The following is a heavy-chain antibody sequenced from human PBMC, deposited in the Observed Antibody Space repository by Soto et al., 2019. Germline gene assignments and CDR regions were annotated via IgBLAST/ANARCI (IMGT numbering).Heavy chain of an antibody. CDR2: MNPNSGNT. D-gene: IGHD6-19*01. CDR1: GYTFTSYD. J-gene: IGHJ3*02. V-gene: IGHV1-8*01. CDR3: ARATPFVAVAGTGVVADMHAFDI. Sequence: ASVKVSCKASGYTFTSYDINWVRQATGQGLEWMGWMNPNSGNTGYAQKFQGRVTMTKNTSISTAYMELSSLRSEDTAVYYCARATPFVAVAGTGVVADMHAFDIWGQGTMVTVSS.